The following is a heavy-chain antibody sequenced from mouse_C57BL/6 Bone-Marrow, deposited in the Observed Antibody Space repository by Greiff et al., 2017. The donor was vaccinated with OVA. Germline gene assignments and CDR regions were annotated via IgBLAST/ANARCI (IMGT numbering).Heavy chain of an antibody. D-gene: IGHD2-3*01. V-gene: IGHV2-9-1*01. CDR1: GISLTSYA. CDR2: IWTGGGT. CDR3: ARNSLYDGYSWFAY. J-gene: IGHJ3*01. Sequence: VQLKQSGPGLVAPSQSLSITCTVSGISLTSYAISWVRQPPGKGLEWLGVIWTGGGTNYNSALKSRLSISKDNSKSQVFLKMNSLQTDDTARYYCARNSLYDGYSWFAYWGQGTLVTVSA.